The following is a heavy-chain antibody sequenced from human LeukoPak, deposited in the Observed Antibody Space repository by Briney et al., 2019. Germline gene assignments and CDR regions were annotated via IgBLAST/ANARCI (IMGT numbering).Heavy chain of an antibody. V-gene: IGHV3-7*01. CDR3: ARPRVPDS. J-gene: IGHJ4*02. CDR1: GFTFSSSW. Sequence: GGSLRRSCAASGFTFSSSWMSWVRQAPGKGLEWVANISPDGSETNYVDSVKGRFTISRDNAKNSLYLQMNSLRAEDTAVYYCARPRVPDSWGQGTLVIVSS. CDR2: ISPDGSET.